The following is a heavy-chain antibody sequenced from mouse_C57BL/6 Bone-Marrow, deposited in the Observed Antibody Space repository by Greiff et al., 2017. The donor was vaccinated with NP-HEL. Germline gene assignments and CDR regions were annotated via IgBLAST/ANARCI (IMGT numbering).Heavy chain of an antibody. CDR2: IRSKSNNYAT. Sequence: EVKLVESGGGLVQPKGSLKLSCAASGFSFNTYAMNWVRQAPGTGLEWVARIRSKSNNYATYYADSVKDRFTISRDDSESMLYLQMNNLKTEDTAMYYCVRQSSPTRAMDYWGQGTSVTVSS. CDR3: VRQSSPTRAMDY. V-gene: IGHV10-1*01. D-gene: IGHD6-1*01. J-gene: IGHJ4*01. CDR1: GFSFNTYA.